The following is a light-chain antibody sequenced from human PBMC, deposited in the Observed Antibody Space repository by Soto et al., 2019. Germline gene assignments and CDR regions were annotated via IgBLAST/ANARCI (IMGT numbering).Light chain of an antibody. CDR3: QQRYSWPLT. Sequence: EIVLTQSPATLSLSPGERATLSCRAGQSLNIYLAWYQQKPGQAPRLLIYDASIRAAGIPDRFSGSGSGTDFTLTISSLEPEDFAVYYCQQRYSWPLTFGGGTKVEIK. J-gene: IGKJ4*01. CDR1: QSLNIY. V-gene: IGKV3-11*01. CDR2: DAS.